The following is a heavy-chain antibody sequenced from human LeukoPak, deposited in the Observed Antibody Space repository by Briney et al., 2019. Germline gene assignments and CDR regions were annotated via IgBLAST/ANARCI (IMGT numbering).Heavy chain of an antibody. Sequence: ASVKVSCKASGGTFSSYAISWVRQAPGQGLEWMGGIIPIFGTANYAQKFQGRVTITADESTSTAYMELSSLRSEDTAVYYCARFRRDYDSSGHAHYYGMDVWGQGTTVTVS. CDR2: IIPIFGTA. J-gene: IGHJ6*02. D-gene: IGHD3-22*01. CDR3: ARFRRDYDSSGHAHYYGMDV. V-gene: IGHV1-69*13. CDR1: GGTFSSYA.